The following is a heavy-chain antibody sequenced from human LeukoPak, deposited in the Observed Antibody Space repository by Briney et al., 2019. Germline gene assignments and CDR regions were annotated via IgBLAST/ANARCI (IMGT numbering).Heavy chain of an antibody. CDR3: ARDHYDFWSGYYYYYYYMDV. CDR1: GYTFTSYD. V-gene: IGHV1-8*01. D-gene: IGHD3-3*01. Sequence: ASVKVSCKASGYTFTSYDINWVRQATGQGLEWMGWMNPNSGNTGYAQKFQGRVTMTRNTSISTAYMELSSLRSEDTAVYYCARDHYDFWSGYYYYYYYMDVWGKGTTVTVSS. J-gene: IGHJ6*03. CDR2: MNPNSGNT.